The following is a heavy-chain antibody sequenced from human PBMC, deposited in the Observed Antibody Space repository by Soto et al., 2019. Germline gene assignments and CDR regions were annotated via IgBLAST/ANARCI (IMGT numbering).Heavy chain of an antibody. Sequence: QVQLVQSGAEVQKPGSSVKVSCKASGGTFSSYAISWVRQAPGQGLEWMGGIIPISETTNYAQKFQGRVTITADEYKSTAYMELSSMRSEDTAVYYCARSQGSSTSLEIYYYYYYGMDVWGQGTTVTVSS. V-gene: IGHV1-69*01. D-gene: IGHD2-2*01. CDR1: GGTFSSYA. CDR3: ARSQGSSTSLEIYYYYYYGMDV. J-gene: IGHJ6*02. CDR2: IIPISETT.